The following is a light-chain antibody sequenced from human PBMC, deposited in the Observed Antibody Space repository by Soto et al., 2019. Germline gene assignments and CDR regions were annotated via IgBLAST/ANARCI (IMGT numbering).Light chain of an antibody. CDR3: LQHNTYPLS. V-gene: IGKV1-17*03. J-gene: IGKJ4*01. CDR2: GAS. CDR1: QAIRHY. Sequence: DIQMTQSPSAMSASVGDRVTITCRASQAIRHYLAWFHQRPGKVPKRLIYGASTLQSGVPSRFSGSGSGTEFTLTISSLQPEDFGTYYCLQHNTYPLSFGGGTKVE.